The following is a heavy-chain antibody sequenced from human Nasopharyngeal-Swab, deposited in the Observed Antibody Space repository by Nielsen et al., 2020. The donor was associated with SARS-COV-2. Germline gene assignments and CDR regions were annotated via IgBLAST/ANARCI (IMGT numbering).Heavy chain of an antibody. CDR1: GYTFTSYA. CDR3: ARDGLELRYYYYGMDV. Sequence: ASVKVSCKASGYTFTSYAMHWVRQAHGQRLEWMGWINAGNGNTKYSQKFQGRVTITRDTSASTAYMELSSLRSEDTAVYYCARDGLELRYYYYGMDVWGQGTTVTVSS. V-gene: IGHV1-3*01. J-gene: IGHJ6*02. CDR2: INAGNGNT. D-gene: IGHD4-23*01.